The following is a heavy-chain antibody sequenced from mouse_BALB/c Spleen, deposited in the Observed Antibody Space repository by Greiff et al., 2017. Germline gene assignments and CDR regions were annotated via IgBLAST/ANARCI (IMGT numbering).Heavy chain of an antibody. D-gene: IGHD1-1*01. CDR1: GYTFTSYT. Sequence: QVQLQQSAAELARPGASVKMSCKASGYTFTSYTMHWVKQRPGQGLEWIGYINPSSGYTEYNQKFKDKTTLTADKSSSTAYMQLSSLTSEDSAVYYCAMNYGSSYGYAMDYWGQGTSVTVSS. J-gene: IGHJ4*01. CDR2: INPSSGYT. CDR3: AMNYGSSYGYAMDY. V-gene: IGHV1-4*02.